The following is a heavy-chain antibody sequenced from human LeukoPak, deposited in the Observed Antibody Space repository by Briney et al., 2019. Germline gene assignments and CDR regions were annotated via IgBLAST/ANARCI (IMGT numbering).Heavy chain of an antibody. CDR2: ISDSSSYI. CDR3: ARYYGSGSPPFDY. V-gene: IGHV3-21*01. Sequence: GGSLRLSCAASGFTFNTYAMNWVRQAPGKGLEWVSSISDSSSYIYYADSVKGRFTISRDNAKNSLYLQMNSLRAEDKAVYYCARYYGSGSPPFDYWGQGTLVTVSS. D-gene: IGHD3-10*01. CDR1: GFTFNTYA. J-gene: IGHJ4*02.